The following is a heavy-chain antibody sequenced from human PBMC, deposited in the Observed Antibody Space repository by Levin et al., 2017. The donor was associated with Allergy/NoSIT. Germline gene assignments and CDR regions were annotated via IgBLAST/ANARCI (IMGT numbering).Heavy chain of an antibody. Sequence: PGESLKISCAASGFTFSSYWMSWVRQAPGKGLEWVANIKQDGSEKYYVDSVKGRFTISRDNAKNSLYLQMNSLRAEDTAVYYCARVRHDSSGYYWVPVDFDYWGQGTLVTVSS. CDR2: IKQDGSEK. J-gene: IGHJ4*02. CDR1: GFTFSSYW. D-gene: IGHD3-22*01. V-gene: IGHV3-7*01. CDR3: ARVRHDSSGYYWVPVDFDY.